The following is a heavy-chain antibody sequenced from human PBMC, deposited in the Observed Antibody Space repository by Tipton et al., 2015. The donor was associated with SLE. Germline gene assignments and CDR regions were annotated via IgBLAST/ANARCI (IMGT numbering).Heavy chain of an antibody. CDR3: ARGNYASESYYRLYMDV. CDR2: IYRSGAT. D-gene: IGHD3-10*01. CDR1: GDSISSRNYY. Sequence: TLSLTCTVSGDSISSRNYYWSWIRQHPGKDLEWIGYIYRSGATYYNPSLKSRVTISGDTSKNQFSLRVSSVTAADTAVYYCARGNYASESYYRLYMDVWGKGTTVTVSS. J-gene: IGHJ6*03. V-gene: IGHV4-30-4*01.